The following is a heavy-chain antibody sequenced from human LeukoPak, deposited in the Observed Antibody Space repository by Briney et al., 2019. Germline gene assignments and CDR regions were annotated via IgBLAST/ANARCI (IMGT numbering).Heavy chain of an antibody. CDR2: INSDGSST. CDR3: ASSKSLPGWFEP. J-gene: IGHJ5*02. Sequence: GGSLRLSCAASGFTFSSYWMHWVRQAPGKGLVWVSRINSDGSSTSYADSVKGRFTISRDNAKNTLYLQMNSLRAEDTAVYYCASSKSLPGWFEPWGQGTLVTVSS. CDR1: GFTFSSYW. V-gene: IGHV3-74*01.